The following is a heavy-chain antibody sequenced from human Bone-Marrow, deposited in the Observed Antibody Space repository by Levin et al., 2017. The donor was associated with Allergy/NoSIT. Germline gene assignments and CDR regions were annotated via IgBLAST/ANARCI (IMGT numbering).Heavy chain of an antibody. Sequence: GESLKISCAASGFTFNSYALSWVRQAPGKGLEWVSAISGSGSSTYYADSVKGRFTISRDNSKTTLYLQMNSLRAEDTAVYYCAKGAGWVAVAVALIWGQGTLVTVSS. D-gene: IGHD6-19*01. CDR3: AKGAGWVAVAVALI. CDR2: ISGSGSST. CDR1: GFTFNSYA. J-gene: IGHJ4*02. V-gene: IGHV3-23*01.